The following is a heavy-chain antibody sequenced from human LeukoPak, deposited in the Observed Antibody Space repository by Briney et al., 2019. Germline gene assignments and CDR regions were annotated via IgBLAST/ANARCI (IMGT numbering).Heavy chain of an antibody. Sequence: SETLSLTCTVSGGSLSSGRYYWSWIRQPPGKGLEWIGYIYYSGSTNYNPSLKSRVTISVDTSKNQLSLNLTSVTAADTAIYYCSRESGAFCPFGYWGQGTLVIVPP. J-gene: IGHJ4*02. CDR1: GGSLSSGRYY. CDR2: IYYSGST. V-gene: IGHV4-61*01. D-gene: IGHD1-26*01. CDR3: SRESGAFCPFGY.